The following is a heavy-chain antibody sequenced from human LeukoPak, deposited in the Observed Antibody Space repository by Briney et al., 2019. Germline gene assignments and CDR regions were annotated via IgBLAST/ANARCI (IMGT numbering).Heavy chain of an antibody. D-gene: IGHD3-3*01. Sequence: ASETLSLTCAVYGGSFSGYYWSWIRQPPGKGLEWIGEINHSGSTNCNPSLKSRVTISVDTSKNQFSLKLSSVTAADTAVYYCARGSLFPIFRGFDPWGQGTLVTVSS. CDR2: INHSGST. CDR3: ARGSLFPIFRGFDP. CDR1: GGSFSGYY. J-gene: IGHJ5*02. V-gene: IGHV4-34*01.